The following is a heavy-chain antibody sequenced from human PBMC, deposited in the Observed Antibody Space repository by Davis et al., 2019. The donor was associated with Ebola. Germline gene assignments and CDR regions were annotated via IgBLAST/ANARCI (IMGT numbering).Heavy chain of an antibody. J-gene: IGHJ6*02. Sequence: GESLKISCAASGFTVSSNYMSWVRQAPGKGLEWVSVIYSGGSTYYADSVKGRFTISRDNSKNTLYLQMNSLRAEDTAVYYCAREGGLGYCSSTSCYVGVYYYYYGMDVWGQGTTVTVSS. D-gene: IGHD2-2*01. CDR3: AREGGLGYCSSTSCYVGVYYYYYGMDV. CDR2: IYSGGST. CDR1: GFTVSSNY. V-gene: IGHV3-66*01.